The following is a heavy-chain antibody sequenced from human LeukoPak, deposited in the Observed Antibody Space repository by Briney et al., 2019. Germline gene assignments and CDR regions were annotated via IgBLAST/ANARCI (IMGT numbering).Heavy chain of an antibody. J-gene: IGHJ3*02. D-gene: IGHD6-19*01. CDR1: GFTISSYS. CDR3: ARGPRGRADDAFDI. Sequence: GGSLRLSCAASGFTISSYSMNWVRQAPGKGLEWVSSISSSSGYIYYADSVKGRFTISRDNAKNSLYLQMNSLRAEDTAVYYCARGPRGRADDAFDIWGQGTMVTVSS. CDR2: ISSSSGYI. V-gene: IGHV3-21*01.